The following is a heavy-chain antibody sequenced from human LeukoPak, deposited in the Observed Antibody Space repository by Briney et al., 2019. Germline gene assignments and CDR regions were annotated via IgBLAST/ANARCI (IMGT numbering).Heavy chain of an antibody. CDR3: TRDPGRSMEWLLLDF. CDR2: ICAYNGNT. D-gene: IGHD3-3*01. J-gene: IGHJ4*02. V-gene: IGHV1-18*01. CDR1: DYTFSNYG. Sequence: ASVTVSCKASDYTFSNYGISWVRQAPGQGVEWMGRICAYNGNTNYAQKFQGRVTMTTDTSTSTAYMELRSLRSDDTAVYYCTRDPGRSMEWLLLDFWGQGTLVTVSS.